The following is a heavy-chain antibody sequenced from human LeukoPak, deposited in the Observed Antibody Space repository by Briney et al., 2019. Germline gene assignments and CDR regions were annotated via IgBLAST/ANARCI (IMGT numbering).Heavy chain of an antibody. CDR2: IYYSGST. J-gene: IGHJ4*02. D-gene: IGHD3-3*01. CDR3: ARLAAITIFGVVKSYYFDY. CDR1: GGSISSSSYY. V-gene: IGHV4-39*01. Sequence: SETLSLTCTVSGGSISSSSYYWGWIRQPPGKGLEWIGNIYYSGSTYYNPSLKSRVTISVDTSKNQFSLKLSSVTVADTAVYYCARLAAITIFGVVKSYYFDYWGQGILVTVSS.